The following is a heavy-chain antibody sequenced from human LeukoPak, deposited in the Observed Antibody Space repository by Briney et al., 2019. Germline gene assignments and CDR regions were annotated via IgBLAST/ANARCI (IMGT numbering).Heavy chain of an antibody. D-gene: IGHD6-13*01. V-gene: IGHV5-51*01. CDR2: IYPGDSDT. CDR1: GYSFTSYW. J-gene: IGHJ3*02. Sequence: GESLKISCKGSGYSFTSYWIGWVRQMPGKGLEWMGIIYPGDSDTRYSPSFQGQVTISADKSISTAYLQWSSLKASDTAMYYCASPTSRYSAYWGAFVIWGQGTMVTVSS. CDR3: ASPTSRYSAYWGAFVI.